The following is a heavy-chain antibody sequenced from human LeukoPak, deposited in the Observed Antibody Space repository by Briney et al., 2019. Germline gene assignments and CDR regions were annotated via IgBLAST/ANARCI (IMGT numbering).Heavy chain of an antibody. J-gene: IGHJ5*02. Sequence: GASVTVSFKASGYTFAGYYIHWVRQAPGQGLEWLGWINPNSGGTNYAQKFQGRVTMTRDTSITTAYMELSGLRSDDTAVYYCARDGECTNGVCYLWFDPWGQGTLVTVSS. D-gene: IGHD2-8*01. CDR2: INPNSGGT. CDR3: ARDGECTNGVCYLWFDP. CDR1: GYTFAGYY. V-gene: IGHV1-2*02.